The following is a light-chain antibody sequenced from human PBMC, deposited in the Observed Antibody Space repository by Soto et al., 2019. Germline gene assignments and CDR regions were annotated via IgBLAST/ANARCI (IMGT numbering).Light chain of an antibody. CDR2: EVT. V-gene: IGLV2-14*01. Sequence: QSALTQPASVSGSPGQSITISCTGTSSDVGGYNYVSWYQQHPGKAPKLVIYEVTKRPSGVSNRFSGSKSGNTASLTISGLQAEDETDYYCSSYTSTSHVVFGGGTKVTVL. J-gene: IGLJ2*01. CDR3: SSYTSTSHVV. CDR1: SSDVGGYNY.